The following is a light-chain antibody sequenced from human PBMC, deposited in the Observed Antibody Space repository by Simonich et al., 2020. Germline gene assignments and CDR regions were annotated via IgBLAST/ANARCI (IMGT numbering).Light chain of an antibody. CDR2: WAS. CDR1: QSVLYSSNNKNY. CDR3: QQYYSTPWT. J-gene: IGKJ1*01. Sequence: DIVMTQSPDSLAVSLGERATINCKSSQSVLYSSNNKNYLAWYQQKPGQPPKLIIYWASTRESGVPDRFIGSGSGTDFTLTISSLQAEDVAVYYCQQYYSTPWTFGQGTKVEIK. V-gene: IGKV4-1*01.